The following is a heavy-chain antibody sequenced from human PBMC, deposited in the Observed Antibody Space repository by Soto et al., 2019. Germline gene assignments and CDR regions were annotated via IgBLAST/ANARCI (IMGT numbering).Heavy chain of an antibody. D-gene: IGHD3-10*01. Sequence: QVQVVQSGVEVRRPGSSVKVSCKASGDTFKNCVISWVRQAPGQGLEWMGGIIPLFGTTDFAQRFQGRLTITTNESTTAAYMDLSGLRSEDTATYYCAAELGFGNLSVVWGRGTTVIVSS. CDR2: IIPLFGTT. CDR3: AAELGFGNLSVV. V-gene: IGHV1-69*01. CDR1: GDTFKNCV. J-gene: IGHJ6*02.